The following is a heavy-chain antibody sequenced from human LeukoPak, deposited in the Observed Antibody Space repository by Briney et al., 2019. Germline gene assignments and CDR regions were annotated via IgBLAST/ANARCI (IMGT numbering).Heavy chain of an antibody. J-gene: IGHJ4*02. Sequence: VASVKVSCKASGYTFTSYYMHWVRQAPGQGLEWMGIINPSGGSTSYAQKFQGRVTMTRDTSTSTVYMELSSLRSEDTAAYYCARDLLDSSGPSRIFDYWGQGTLVTVSS. CDR1: GYTFTSYY. CDR2: INPSGGST. CDR3: ARDLLDSSGPSRIFDY. D-gene: IGHD3-22*01. V-gene: IGHV1-46*01.